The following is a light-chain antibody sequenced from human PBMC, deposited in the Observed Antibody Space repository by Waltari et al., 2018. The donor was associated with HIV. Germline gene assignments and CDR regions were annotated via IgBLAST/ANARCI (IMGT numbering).Light chain of an antibody. Sequence: QSALTQPASVSGSPGQSITISCSGTVSDTAVSNFVSWYRQPPGKAPQLLLYEITSRPAGISFRFSGAKSGNTASLTISGLQAEDEADYYCTSYTQNHILWFGGGTKVTVL. CDR3: TSYTQNHILW. CDR1: VSDTAVSNF. CDR2: EIT. J-gene: IGLJ3*02. V-gene: IGLV2-14*01.